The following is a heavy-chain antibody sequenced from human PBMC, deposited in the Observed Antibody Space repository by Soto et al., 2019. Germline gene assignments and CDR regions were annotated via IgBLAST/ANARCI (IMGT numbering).Heavy chain of an antibody. CDR2: INSDGSST. D-gene: IGHD2-15*01. V-gene: IGHV3-74*01. Sequence: GGSLRLSCAASGFTFSSYWMHWVRQAPGKGLVWVSRINSDGSSTSYADSVKGRFTISRDNAKNTLYLQMNSLRAEDTAVYYCARSRIGYCSGGSCYSNDAFDIWGQGTMVTVSS. J-gene: IGHJ3*02. CDR1: GFTFSSYW. CDR3: ARSRIGYCSGGSCYSNDAFDI.